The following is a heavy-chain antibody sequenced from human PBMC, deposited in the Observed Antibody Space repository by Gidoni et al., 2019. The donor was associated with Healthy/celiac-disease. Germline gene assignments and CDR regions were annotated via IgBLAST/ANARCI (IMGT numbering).Heavy chain of an antibody. CDR3: ARNYYGSGILFDY. CDR1: GFTFSSYS. Sequence: EVQLVESGGGLVQPGGSLRLSCAASGFTFSSYSMNWVSRAPGKGLEWVSYISSSSSTIYYADSVKGRFTISRDNAKNSLYLQMNSLRDEDTAVYYCARNYYGSGILFDYWGQGTLVTVSS. D-gene: IGHD3-10*01. V-gene: IGHV3-48*02. J-gene: IGHJ4*02. CDR2: ISSSSSTI.